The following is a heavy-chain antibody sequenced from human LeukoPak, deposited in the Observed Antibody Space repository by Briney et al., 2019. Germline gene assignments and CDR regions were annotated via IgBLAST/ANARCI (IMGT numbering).Heavy chain of an antibody. V-gene: IGHV4-39*01. Sequence: SETLSLTCTVSGGSISSNSYYWAWIRQPPGKGLEWIGTIYYSGNTYYNPSLKSRVTISIDTSKNQFSLKLSSVTAADTAVYYSSRLSYYNYYMDVWGKGITVTVSS. CDR2: IYYSGNT. J-gene: IGHJ6*03. CDR3: SRLSYYNYYMDV. CDR1: GGSISSNSYY.